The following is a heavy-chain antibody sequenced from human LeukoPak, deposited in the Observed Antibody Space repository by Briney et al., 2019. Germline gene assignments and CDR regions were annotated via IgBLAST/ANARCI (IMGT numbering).Heavy chain of an antibody. J-gene: IGHJ4*02. CDR1: GFSFSSFG. V-gene: IGHV3-48*02. CDR2: ISTSSSTI. CDR3: DRESALHS. Sequence: GSLSLSCAASGFSFSSFGAHWVRQAPGKGLEWVSYISTSSSTIYYADSVKGRFTISRDNAKNSLFLQLNNLRDEDTAVYYCDRESALHSWGQGTAVPVSS.